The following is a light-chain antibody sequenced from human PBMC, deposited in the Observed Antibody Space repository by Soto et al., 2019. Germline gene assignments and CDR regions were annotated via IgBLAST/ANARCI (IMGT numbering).Light chain of an antibody. J-gene: IGLJ2*01. Sequence: QSALTQPRSVSGSPGQSVTISCTGTSSDVGGYNYVSWYQHHPGKAPKLMIYDVSKRPSGVPDRFSGSKPGNTASLTISGLQAEDEADYYCCSYAGSYVVFGGGTKLTVL. V-gene: IGLV2-11*01. CDR1: SSDVGGYNY. CDR3: CSYAGSYVV. CDR2: DVS.